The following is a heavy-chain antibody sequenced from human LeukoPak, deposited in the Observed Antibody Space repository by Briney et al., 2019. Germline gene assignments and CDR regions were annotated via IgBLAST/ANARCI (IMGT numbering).Heavy chain of an antibody. V-gene: IGHV4-38-2*01. CDR3: ARHRGYCSTISCYGDNWFDP. D-gene: IGHD2-2*01. CDR2: IYQSGST. Sequence: SETLSLTCGVSVYSISSGYYWGWIRQPPGKGLEWIGNIYQSGSTYYNPSLKSRVTISVDTSRNQFSLKLSSVTAADTAVYYCARHRGYCSTISCYGDNWFDPWGQGTLVTVSS. J-gene: IGHJ5*02. CDR1: VYSISSGYY.